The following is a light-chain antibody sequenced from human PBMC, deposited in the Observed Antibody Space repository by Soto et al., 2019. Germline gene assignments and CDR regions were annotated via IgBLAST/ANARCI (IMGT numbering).Light chain of an antibody. CDR2: EVS. CDR3: SSYAGGNNLL. V-gene: IGLV2-8*01. J-gene: IGLJ2*01. CDR1: SSDVGALNY. Sequence: QSALTQPPSASGSPGQSVTISCTGTSSDVGALNYVSWYQQHPGKAPKHIIYEVSKRPSGVPDRFSGSKSGSTASLTVSGLQAEDEADYYCSSYAGGNNLLFGGGTQLTVL.